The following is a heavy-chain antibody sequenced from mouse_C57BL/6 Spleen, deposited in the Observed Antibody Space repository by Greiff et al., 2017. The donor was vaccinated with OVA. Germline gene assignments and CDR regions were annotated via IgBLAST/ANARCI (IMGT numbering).Heavy chain of an antibody. V-gene: IGHV1-81*01. CDR1: GYTFTSYG. J-gene: IGHJ4*01. CDR3: ARGWDLYYAMDY. CDR2: IYPRSGNT. D-gene: IGHD4-1*01. Sequence: VQLQQSGAELARPGASVKLSCKASGYTFTSYGISWVKQRTGQGLEWIGEIYPRSGNTYYNEKFKGKATLTADKSSSTAYMELRSLTSEDSAVYFCARGWDLYYAMDYWVKEPQSPSPQ.